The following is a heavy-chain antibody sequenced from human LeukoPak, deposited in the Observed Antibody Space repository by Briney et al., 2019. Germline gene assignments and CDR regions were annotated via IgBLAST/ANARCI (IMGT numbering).Heavy chain of an antibody. CDR3: AKNVERGAYCSGGSCYPYYYYYMDV. V-gene: IGHV3-23*01. J-gene: IGHJ6*03. Sequence: PGGSLRLSCAASGFTFSSYGMSWVRQAPGKGLEWVSGISGSGGTTYYADSVKGRFTISRDNSKNTLYLQMNSLRAEDTAVYYCAKNVERGAYCSGGSCYPYYYYYMDVWGKGTTVTISS. CDR2: ISGSGGTT. CDR1: GFTFSSYG. D-gene: IGHD2-15*01.